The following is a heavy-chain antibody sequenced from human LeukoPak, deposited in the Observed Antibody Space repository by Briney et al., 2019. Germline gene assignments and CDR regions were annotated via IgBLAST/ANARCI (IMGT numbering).Heavy chain of an antibody. V-gene: IGHV1-18*01. CDR1: GYTFTSYG. D-gene: IGHD6-19*01. Sequence: ASVKVSCKASGYTFTSYGITWVRQAPGQGLEWMGWISAYNGNTNYAQKLQGRVTMTTDTSTSTAYMELRSLRSDDTAVYYCARDTAWGIAVAGTRDYWGQGTLVTVSS. CDR2: ISAYNGNT. J-gene: IGHJ4*02. CDR3: ARDTAWGIAVAGTRDY.